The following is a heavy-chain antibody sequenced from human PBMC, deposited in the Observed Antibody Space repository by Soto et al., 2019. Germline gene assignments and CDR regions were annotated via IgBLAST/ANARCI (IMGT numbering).Heavy chain of an antibody. CDR1: GGSLTDHY. J-gene: IGHJ3*02. CDR2: VYDSGGS. CDR3: ARGNDWKGSTFDI. Sequence: QVQLQESGPGLVKPSETLSLTCTVAGGSLTDHYWNWFRQSPGKGLHWIGYVYDSGGSNYNPSLKSRVPMSLDTSKNQFSLIWRSVTAADTAVYYCARGNDWKGSTFDIWGQGTMVSVSS. D-gene: IGHD2-21*01. V-gene: IGHV4-59*11.